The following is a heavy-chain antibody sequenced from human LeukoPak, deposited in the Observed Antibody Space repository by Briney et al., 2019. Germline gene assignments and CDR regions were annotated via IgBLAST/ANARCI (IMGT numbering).Heavy chain of an antibody. D-gene: IGHD2-21*01. CDR1: GGSSSGYY. CDR2: INHSGST. CDR3: ARLMYSRGYFDC. V-gene: IGHV4-34*01. J-gene: IGHJ4*02. Sequence: SETLSLTCAVYGGSSSGYYWSWIRQPPGKGLEWIGEINHSGSTNYNPSLKSRVTISVDTSKNQFSLKLSSVTAADTAVYYCARLMYSRGYFDCWVQGTLVTVSS.